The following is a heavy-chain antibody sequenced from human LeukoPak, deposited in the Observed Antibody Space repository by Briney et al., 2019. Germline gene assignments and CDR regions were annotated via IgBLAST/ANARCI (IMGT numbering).Heavy chain of an antibody. V-gene: IGHV3-48*03. Sequence: GGSLRLSCAVSGFTFRNYEMHWVRQAPGKGLEWVSYISSSGSTIYYADSVKGRFTISRDNAKNSLNLQMNSLRAEDTAVYYCARDPRGGMGALFDYWGQGTLVTVSS. J-gene: IGHJ4*02. CDR3: ARDPRGGMGALFDY. CDR2: ISSSGSTI. D-gene: IGHD1-26*01. CDR1: GFTFRNYE.